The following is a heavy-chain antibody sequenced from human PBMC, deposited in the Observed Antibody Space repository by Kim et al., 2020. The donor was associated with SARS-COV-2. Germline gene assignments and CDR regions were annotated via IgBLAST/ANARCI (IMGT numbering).Heavy chain of an antibody. Sequence: GGSLRLSCAASGFTFSDYGMQWVRQAPGKGLEWVAVTAHDGSIQYYADSVKGRFTISRDNSKNTLYLQMNSLRGEDTALYYCAKEGSPKMSSCYDYWGQG. D-gene: IGHD6-13*01. J-gene: IGHJ4*02. CDR3: AKEGSPKMSSCYDY. CDR2: TAHDGSIQ. V-gene: IGHV3-30*18. CDR1: GFTFSDYG.